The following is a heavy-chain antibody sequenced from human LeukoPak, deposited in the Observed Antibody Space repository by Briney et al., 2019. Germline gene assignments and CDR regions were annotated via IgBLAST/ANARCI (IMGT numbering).Heavy chain of an antibody. D-gene: IGHD3-10*01. CDR2: ISGSGGNT. Sequence: GGSLRLSCAASGFTFSSYAMSWVRQAPGKGLEWVSAISGSGGNTYYADSVKGRFTISRDNSKNTLYLQMSSLRAEDTAVYYCAKVGVLLWFGESLHFDYWGQGTLVTVSS. J-gene: IGHJ4*02. CDR3: AKVGVLLWFGESLHFDY. CDR1: GFTFSSYA. V-gene: IGHV3-23*01.